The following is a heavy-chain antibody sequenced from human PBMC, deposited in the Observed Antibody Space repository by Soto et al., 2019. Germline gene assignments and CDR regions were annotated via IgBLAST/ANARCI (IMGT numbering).Heavy chain of an antibody. CDR1: GYTFPNYG. Sequence: QVQLVQSGAEVKKPGASVKVSCRASGYTFPNYGVSWVRQAPGQGLEWMGWIRAYNGDTDYAQKVQGRVTMTTDTATRTAYMEMRNLRSDDTAVYYCARDMDPHCSSSSWFGNWFDPWGQGTQVTVSS. D-gene: IGHD2-15*01. CDR2: IRAYNGDT. J-gene: IGHJ5*02. CDR3: ARDMDPHCSSSSWFGNWFDP. V-gene: IGHV1-18*01.